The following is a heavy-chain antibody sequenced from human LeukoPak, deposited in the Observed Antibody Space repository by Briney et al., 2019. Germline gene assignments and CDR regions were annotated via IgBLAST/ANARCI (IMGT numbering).Heavy chain of an antibody. Sequence: SVKVSCKASGGTFSNYAISWVRQAPGQGLEWMGGIIPIFGTANYAQKFRGRVTITADKSTRTAYMELSSLRSEDTAVYYCARGFDWLLSYFDYWGQGTLVTVSS. D-gene: IGHD3-9*01. J-gene: IGHJ4*02. CDR2: IIPIFGTA. V-gene: IGHV1-69*06. CDR3: ARGFDWLLSYFDY. CDR1: GGTFSNYA.